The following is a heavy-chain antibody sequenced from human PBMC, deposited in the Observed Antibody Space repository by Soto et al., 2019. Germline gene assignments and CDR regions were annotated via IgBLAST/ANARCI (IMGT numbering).Heavy chain of an antibody. J-gene: IGHJ4*02. CDR3: RGARPSLQEFDY. Sequence: SETLSLTCAVYGGSFSGYYWSWIRQPPGKGLEWIGEINHSGSTNYNPSLKSRVTISVDTSKNQVSLNVSSVTAADSAVYYCRGARPSLQEFDYWGQGTLVTVS. CDR1: GGSFSGYY. V-gene: IGHV4-34*03. CDR2: INHSGST. D-gene: IGHD4-4*01.